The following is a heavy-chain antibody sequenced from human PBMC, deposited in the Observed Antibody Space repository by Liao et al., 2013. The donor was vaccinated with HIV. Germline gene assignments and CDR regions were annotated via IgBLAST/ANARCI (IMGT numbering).Heavy chain of an antibody. CDR2: IHHSGST. CDR1: GGSMSSYY. D-gene: IGHD3-22*01. V-gene: IGHV4-59*01. J-gene: IGHJ3*02. Sequence: QVQLQESGPGLVKPSETLSLTCTVSGGSMSSYYWSWIRQPAGKGLEWIGYIHHSGSTNYNPSLKSRVTMSVEMSKSQVSLNLKSVTAADTAVYYCAREERYYDSSDFGFFNAFDIWGQGTMVTVSS. CDR3: AREERYYDSSDFGFFNAFDI.